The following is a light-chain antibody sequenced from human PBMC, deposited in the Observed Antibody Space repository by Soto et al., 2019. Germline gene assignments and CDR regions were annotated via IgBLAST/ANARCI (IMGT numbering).Light chain of an antibody. CDR3: QQYGPSPQQYGTSPRLT. CDR2: GAS. V-gene: IGKV3-20*01. Sequence: EIVLTQSPGTLSLSPGERATLSCRASQSVSSRYLAWYQQKPGQAPRLLISGASSRATGIPDRFSGRGSGTDFTLTISRLEPEDFAIYYCQQYGPSPQQYGTSPRLTFGGGTKVEIK. CDR1: QSVSSRY. J-gene: IGKJ4*01.